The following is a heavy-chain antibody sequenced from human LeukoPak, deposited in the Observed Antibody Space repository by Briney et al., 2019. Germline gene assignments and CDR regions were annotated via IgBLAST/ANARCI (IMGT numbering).Heavy chain of an antibody. D-gene: IGHD7-27*01. CDR2: INTNTGSP. Sequence: ASVKVSCKASGYTFTSYATNWVRQAPGQGLEWMGWINTNTGSPTYAQGFTGRFVFSLDTSVSSAYLQISSLKAEDTAVYYCAREGQLGRADYWGQGTLVTVSS. J-gene: IGHJ4*02. V-gene: IGHV7-4-1*02. CDR1: GYTFTSYA. CDR3: AREGQLGRADY.